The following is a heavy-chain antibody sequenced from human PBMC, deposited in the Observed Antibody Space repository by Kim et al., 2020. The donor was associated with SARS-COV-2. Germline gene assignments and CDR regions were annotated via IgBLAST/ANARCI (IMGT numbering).Heavy chain of an antibody. J-gene: IGHJ3*02. D-gene: IGHD3-10*01. Sequence: GESLKISCKGSGYRFTSYWIGWVRQMPGKGQEWMGIIYPGDSDTRYSPSFQGQVTISADKSISTAYLQWSSLKASDTAMYYCARSIITMVRGVIIASENDAFDIWGQGTMVTVSS. CDR3: ARSIITMVRGVIIASENDAFDI. V-gene: IGHV5-51*01. CDR2: IYPGDSDT. CDR1: GYRFTSYW.